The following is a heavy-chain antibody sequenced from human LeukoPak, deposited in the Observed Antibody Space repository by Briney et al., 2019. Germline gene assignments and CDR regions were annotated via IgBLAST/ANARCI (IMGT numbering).Heavy chain of an antibody. CDR2: ISTSGATV. CDR3: GRDVAPAGSLLDH. J-gene: IGHJ4*02. V-gene: IGHV3-48*03. CDR1: GFTFSSYE. Sequence: PGGSLRLSCVASGFTFSSYEMNWVRQAPGQGLEWVSYISTSGATVYYADSVKGRFTISRDNAKNSLYLQLNSLRAGDTAVYYCGRDVAPAGSLLDHWGQGILVTVSS. D-gene: IGHD1-1*01.